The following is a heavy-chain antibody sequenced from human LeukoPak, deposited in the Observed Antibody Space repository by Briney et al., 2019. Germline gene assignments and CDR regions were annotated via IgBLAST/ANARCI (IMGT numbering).Heavy chain of an antibody. Sequence: GGSLRLSCTASGFTFDGYAMHWVRQAPGKGLEWVSGISCNSGRTYYVDSVKGRFTISRDNATNSVYVEMYRLRSEDMAVYYCVRDASMGFSRAGGCSAHFDYWGHRTTVT. CDR1: GFTFDGYA. CDR2: ISCNSGRT. J-gene: IGHJ4*01. CDR3: VRDASMGFSRAGGCSAHFDY. D-gene: IGHD2/OR15-2a*01. V-gene: IGHV3-9*03.